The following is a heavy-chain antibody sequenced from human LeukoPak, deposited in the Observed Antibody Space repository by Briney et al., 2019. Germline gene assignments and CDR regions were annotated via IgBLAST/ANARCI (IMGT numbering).Heavy chain of an antibody. CDR3: AREFGYGSGSTSLIYYYYGMDV. J-gene: IGHJ6*02. CDR2: IIPILGIA. Sequence: ASVKVSCKASGGTFSSYAISWVRQAPGQGLEWMGRIIPILGIANYAQKFQGRVTITADKSTSTAYMELSRLRSEDTAVYYCAREFGYGSGSTSLIYYYYGMDVWGQGTTVTVSS. CDR1: GGTFSSYA. V-gene: IGHV1-69*04. D-gene: IGHD3-10*01.